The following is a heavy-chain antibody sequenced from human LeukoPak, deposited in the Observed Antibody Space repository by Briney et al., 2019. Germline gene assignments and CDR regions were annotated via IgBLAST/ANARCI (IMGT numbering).Heavy chain of an antibody. D-gene: IGHD3-10*01. CDR1: GFTFSSYG. CDR2: IRYDGSNK. CDR3: AKWRGYYSYYFDY. Sequence: PGGSLRLSCAASGFTFSSYGMHWVRQAPGKGLEWVAFIRYDGSNKYYADSVKGRFTISRDNSKNTLYLQVNSLRAEDTAVYYCAKWRGYYSYYFDYWGQGTLVTVSS. J-gene: IGHJ4*02. V-gene: IGHV3-30*02.